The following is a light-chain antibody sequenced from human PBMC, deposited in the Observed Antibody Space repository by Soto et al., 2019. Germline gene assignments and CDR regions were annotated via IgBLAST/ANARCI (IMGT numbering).Light chain of an antibody. CDR3: SSYTSNTSLLV. Sequence: QSALTQPASVSGSPGQSITISCTGTSSDVGGYKYVCWYQQHPGKAPKLMIYEVTNRPSGVSNRFSASKSGNTASLTISALHAEDEAEDYYSSYTSNTSLLVFGGGTKLTVL. CDR1: SSDVGGYKY. V-gene: IGLV2-14*01. J-gene: IGLJ3*02. CDR2: EVT.